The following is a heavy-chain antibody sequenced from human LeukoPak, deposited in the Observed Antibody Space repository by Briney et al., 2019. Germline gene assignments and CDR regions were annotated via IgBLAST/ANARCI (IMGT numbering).Heavy chain of an antibody. CDR1: GGSFSGYY. D-gene: IGHD3-10*01. CDR2: INHSGST. V-gene: IGHV4-34*01. Sequence: SETLSLTCAVYGGSFSGYYWSWIRQPPGKGLEWIGEINHSGSTNYNPSLKSRVTISVDTSKNQFSLKLSSVTAADTAVYYCARFGDLEGGIGELSWGLDYWGQGTLVTVSS. J-gene: IGHJ4*02. CDR3: ARFGDLEGGIGELSWGLDY.